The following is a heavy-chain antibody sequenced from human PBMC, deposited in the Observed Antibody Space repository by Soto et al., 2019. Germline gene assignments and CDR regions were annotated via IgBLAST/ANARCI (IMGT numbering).Heavy chain of an antibody. V-gene: IGHV4-31*03. J-gene: IGHJ4*02. CDR2: ISYSGST. D-gene: IGHD2-21*01. CDR3: ARGWVI. Sequence: QVQLQESGPGLVKPSQTLSLTCTVSGGSISSGGYYWSWIRQHPGKGLEWIGYISYSGSTYYNPSLKGRFTISVYTSKNHLSLRLSSVTAADTDVYYCARGWVIWGQGTLVTVSS. CDR1: GGSISSGGYY.